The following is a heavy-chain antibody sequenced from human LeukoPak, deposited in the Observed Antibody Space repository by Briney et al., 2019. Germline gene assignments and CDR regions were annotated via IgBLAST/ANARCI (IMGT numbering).Heavy chain of an antibody. J-gene: IGHJ4*02. CDR2: IYHSGST. V-gene: IGHV4-38-2*01. Sequence: SETLSLTCDVSGYSINSGFYWGWIRRPPGKGLEWIASIYHSGSTYYNPSLKSRATISVDASENQFSLKETSVTAADTAVYYCASRVTVAATKNFDSWGQGTLVTVSS. CDR3: ASRVTVAATKNFDS. D-gene: IGHD1-26*01. CDR1: GYSINSGFY.